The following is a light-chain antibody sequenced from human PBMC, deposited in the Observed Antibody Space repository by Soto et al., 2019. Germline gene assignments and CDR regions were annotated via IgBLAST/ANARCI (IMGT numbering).Light chain of an antibody. V-gene: IGKV3-20*01. Sequence: EIVMTRSPATLSVSPGDRATLSCRASQIVGSNLAWYQQKTGQAPMLLIYGASSRATGITDRFSGYGSGTDFTLTISRLQPEDFAVYYCQQYGNSPITFGQGTRL. CDR3: QQYGNSPIT. CDR1: QIVGSN. J-gene: IGKJ5*01. CDR2: GAS.